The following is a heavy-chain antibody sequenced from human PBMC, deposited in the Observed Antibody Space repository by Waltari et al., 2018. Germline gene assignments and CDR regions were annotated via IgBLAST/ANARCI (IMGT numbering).Heavy chain of an antibody. J-gene: IGHJ5*02. V-gene: IGHV1-69*04. CDR2: IIPILGIA. D-gene: IGHD1-7*01. Sequence: QVQLVQSGAEVKKPGSSVKVSCKASGGTFSSYAISWVRQAPGQGLEWMGGIIPILGIANYAQKVQGRVTITADESTSTAYMELSSLRSEDTAVYYCARDQPTTNNWNYVGSWFDPWGQGTLVTVSS. CDR1: GGTFSSYA. CDR3: ARDQPTTNNWNYVGSWFDP.